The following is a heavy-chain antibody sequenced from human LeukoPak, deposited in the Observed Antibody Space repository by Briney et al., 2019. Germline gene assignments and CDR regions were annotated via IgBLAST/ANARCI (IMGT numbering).Heavy chain of an antibody. V-gene: IGHV4-61*08. D-gene: IGHD3-22*01. CDR2: IYYSGST. Sequence: PSETLSLTCTVSGGSISSGGYYWSWIRQPPGKGLEWIGYIYYSGSTNYNPSLKSRVTISVDTSKNQFSLKLSSVTAADTAVYYCARDSSGYSENLAFDIWGQGTMVTVSS. CDR3: ARDSSGYSENLAFDI. J-gene: IGHJ3*02. CDR1: GGSISSGGYY.